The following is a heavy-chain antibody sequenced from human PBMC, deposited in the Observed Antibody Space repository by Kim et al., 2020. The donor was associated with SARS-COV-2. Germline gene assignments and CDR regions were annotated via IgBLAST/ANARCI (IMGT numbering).Heavy chain of an antibody. J-gene: IGHJ4*02. D-gene: IGHD6-13*01. V-gene: IGHV4-59*01. CDR1: GGSMSSYY. CDR3: ARMDSSTWYSVDF. CDR2: IYSSGST. Sequence: SETLSLTCNVSGGSMSSYYWSWIRQPPGKGLEWVGYIYSSGSTSYNPSLKSRVTISVDTSKNQFSLKLSSVTAADTAVYYCARMDSSTWYSVDFWGQGTL.